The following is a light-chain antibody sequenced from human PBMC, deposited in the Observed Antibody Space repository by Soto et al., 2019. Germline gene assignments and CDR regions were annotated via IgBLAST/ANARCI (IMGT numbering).Light chain of an antibody. J-gene: IGKJ1*01. CDR2: DAS. Sequence: EIVMTQSPATLSLSPGERATLSCRASQSVGKYLVWYQQKPGQAPRLLIYDASNRATGIPARFSGSGSGTDFTLTISDVQPEDFAVYYCHQRQSWPRTFGQGTKVDIK. CDR3: HQRQSWPRT. V-gene: IGKV3-11*01. CDR1: QSVGKY.